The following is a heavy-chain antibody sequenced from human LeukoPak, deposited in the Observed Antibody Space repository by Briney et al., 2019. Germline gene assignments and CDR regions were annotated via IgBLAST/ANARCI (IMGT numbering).Heavy chain of an antibody. Sequence: ASVKVSCKGSGYNFAGYGISWVRQAPGQGLEWMGWISPYNGKTNHAQSLQDRVTMTTDTSTSTAYMELRSLRSDDTAIYYCAGRSGTSYGYAFDIWGQGTMVTVSS. V-gene: IGHV1-18*01. J-gene: IGHJ3*02. CDR1: GYNFAGYG. CDR3: AGRSGTSYGYAFDI. D-gene: IGHD4-17*01. CDR2: ISPYNGKT.